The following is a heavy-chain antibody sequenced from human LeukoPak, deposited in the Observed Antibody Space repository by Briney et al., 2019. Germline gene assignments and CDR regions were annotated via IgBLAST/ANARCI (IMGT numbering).Heavy chain of an antibody. D-gene: IGHD6-19*01. CDR1: GFTFSNAW. V-gene: IGHV3-15*01. J-gene: IGHJ4*02. CDR2: IKSKADGGTK. Sequence: PGGSLRLSCATSGFTFSNAWMNWVRQTPGKGLEWVGRIKSKADGGTKDYAVPVKGRFTISRDDSKNTLYLQMNSLKTEDTAVYYCTTDGIAVAGYFDYWGQGTLVTVSS. CDR3: TTDGIAVAGYFDY.